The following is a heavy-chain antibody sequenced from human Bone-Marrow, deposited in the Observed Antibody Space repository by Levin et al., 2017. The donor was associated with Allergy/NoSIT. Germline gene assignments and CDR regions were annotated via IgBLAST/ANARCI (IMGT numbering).Heavy chain of an antibody. Sequence: GESLKISCAVSGFSFSLFGMQWVRQAPGKGLESVAIIPSDEINKYYADSVKGRFVVSRDNSKNTLYLQMDNLRPEDTAVYFCATDQSGRFDPWGQGTLVTVSS. V-gene: IGHV3-30*03. CDR3: ATDQSGRFDP. CDR1: GFSFSLFG. CDR2: IPSDEINK. J-gene: IGHJ5*02.